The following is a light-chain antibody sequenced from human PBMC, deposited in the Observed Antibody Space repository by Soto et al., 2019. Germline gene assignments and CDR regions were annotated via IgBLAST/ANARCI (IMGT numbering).Light chain of an antibody. Sequence: EIVMTQSPAILSVSPVDRATLSCRAGQSVSNNLAWYQQKPGQTPRLVIYGASNRATGVPARFSGSGSGTDFTLTISSLQSEDFAVYYCQQYSNWPPITFGQGTRLEIK. CDR1: QSVSNN. CDR3: QQYSNWPPIT. CDR2: GAS. V-gene: IGKV3-15*01. J-gene: IGKJ5*01.